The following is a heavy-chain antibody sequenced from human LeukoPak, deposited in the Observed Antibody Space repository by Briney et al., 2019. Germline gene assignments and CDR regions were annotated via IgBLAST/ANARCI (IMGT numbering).Heavy chain of an antibody. CDR1: GFTFSSYG. J-gene: IGHJ4*02. V-gene: IGHV3-33*08. CDR2: IWYDGSDK. CDR3: ARDGGTVNFDY. D-gene: IGHD4-17*01. Sequence: GRSLRLSCAASGFTFSSYGMHWVRQAPGKGLEWVAVIWYDGSDKYYAESVKGRFTISRDNSNNMLYLQMTSLRAEDTAVYYCARDGGTVNFDYWGQGTLVTVSS.